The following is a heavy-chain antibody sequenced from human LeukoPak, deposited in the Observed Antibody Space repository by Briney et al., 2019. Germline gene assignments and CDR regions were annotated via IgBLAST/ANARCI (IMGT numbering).Heavy chain of an antibody. CDR3: ARAYYYDSSGYLDAFDI. CDR1: GDSISSTSYY. J-gene: IGHJ3*02. CDR2: IYTSGST. D-gene: IGHD3-22*01. Sequence: SETLSLTCTVSGDSISSTSYYWSWIRQPAGKGLEWIGRIYTSGSTNYNPSLKSRVTMSVDTSKNQFSLKLSSVTAADTAVYYCARAYYYDSSGYLDAFDIWGQGTMVTVSS. V-gene: IGHV4-61*02.